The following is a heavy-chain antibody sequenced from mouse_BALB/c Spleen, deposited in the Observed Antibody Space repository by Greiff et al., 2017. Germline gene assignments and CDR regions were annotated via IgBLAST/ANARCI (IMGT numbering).Heavy chain of an antibody. CDR1: GFTFSDYY. D-gene: IGHD2-10*01. J-gene: IGHJ2*01. CDR2: ISDGGSYT. V-gene: IGHV5-4*02. Sequence: EVNVVESGGGLVKPGGSLKLSCAASGFTFSDYYMYWVRQTPEKRLEWVATISDGGSYTYYPDSVKGRFTISRDNAKNNLYLQMSSLKSEDTAMYCCARDPTHWGQGTTLTVSS. CDR3: ARDPTH.